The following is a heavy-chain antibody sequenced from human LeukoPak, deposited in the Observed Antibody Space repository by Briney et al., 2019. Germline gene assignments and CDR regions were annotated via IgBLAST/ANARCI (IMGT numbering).Heavy chain of an antibody. V-gene: IGHV1-2*02. CDR1: GYTFTGYY. CDR2: INPNSGGT. Sequence: GASVTVSCKASGYTFTGYYMHWVRQAPGQGLEWVGWINPNSGGTNYAQKFQGRVTMTRDTSISTAYMELSRLRSDDTAVYYCARVGYECMPLGWFDPWGQGTLVPVSS. D-gene: IGHD2-8*01. J-gene: IGHJ5*02. CDR3: ARVGYECMPLGWFDP.